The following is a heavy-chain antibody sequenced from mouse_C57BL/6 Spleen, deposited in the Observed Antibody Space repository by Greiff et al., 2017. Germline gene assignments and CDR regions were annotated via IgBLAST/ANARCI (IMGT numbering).Heavy chain of an antibody. V-gene: IGHV1-61*01. CDR1: GYTFTSYW. D-gene: IGHD1-1*01. J-gene: IGHJ2*01. Sequence: QVQLQQPGAELVRPGSSVKLSCKASGYTFTSYWMDWVKQRPGQGLEWIGNIYPSDSETHYNQKFKDKATLIVDKSSSTAYMQLSSLTSEDSAVYYCARDGSSYLDYWGQGTTLTVSS. CDR2: IYPSDSET. CDR3: ARDGSSYLDY.